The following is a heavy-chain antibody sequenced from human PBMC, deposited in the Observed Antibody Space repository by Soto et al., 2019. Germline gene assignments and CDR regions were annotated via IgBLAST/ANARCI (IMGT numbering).Heavy chain of an antibody. J-gene: IGHJ3*02. D-gene: IGHD2-2*01. Sequence: GGSLRLSCAASGFTFSSYSMNWVRQAPGKGLEWVSSISSSSSYIYYADSEKGRFTISRDNAKNSLYLQMNSLRAEDTAVYYCARDARYCSSTSCEGDAFDIWGQGTMVTVSS. CDR2: ISSSSSYI. CDR1: GFTFSSYS. V-gene: IGHV3-21*01. CDR3: ARDARYCSSTSCEGDAFDI.